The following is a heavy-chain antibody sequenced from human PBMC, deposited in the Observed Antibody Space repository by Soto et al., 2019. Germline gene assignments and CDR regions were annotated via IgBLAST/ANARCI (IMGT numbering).Heavy chain of an antibody. Sequence: MSWIRQAPGKGLEWVSYISSSGSTIYYADSVKGRFTISRDNAKNSLYLQMNSLRAEDTAVYYCARVKRDYDFCSGSLYYMDVWGKGTTVTVSS. CDR2: ISSSGSTI. D-gene: IGHD3-3*01. CDR3: ARVKRDYDFCSGSLYYMDV. J-gene: IGHJ6*03. V-gene: IGHV3-11*01.